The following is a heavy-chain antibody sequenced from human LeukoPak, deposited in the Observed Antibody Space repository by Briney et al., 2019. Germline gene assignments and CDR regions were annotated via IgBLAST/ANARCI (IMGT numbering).Heavy chain of an antibody. CDR1: GFTFSSYA. CDR2: ISYDGSNK. J-gene: IGHJ6*03. CDR3: ARAEDYYYYYMDV. D-gene: IGHD2-15*01. V-gene: IGHV3-30*01. Sequence: GGSLRLSCAASGFTFSSYAMHWVRQAPGKGLEWVAVISYDGSNKYYADSVKGRFTTSRDNSKNTLYLQMNSLRAEDTAVYYCARAEDYYYYYMDVWGKGTTVTVSS.